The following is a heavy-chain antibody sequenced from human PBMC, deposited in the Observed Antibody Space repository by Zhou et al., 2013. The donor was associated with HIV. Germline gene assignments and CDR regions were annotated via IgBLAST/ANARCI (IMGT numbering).Heavy chain of an antibody. Sequence: QVQLVQSGVEVKKPGSSVKVSCKDSGGTYGIYVIWWVRQASGQGLEWMGWISVYSGNTNYAQKFQGRVTMTTDRSTSTAYMDLRSLGSDDTAVYYCARDEDTSCFHCPPSPSFDYWGQGTLVTVSS. CDR1: GGTYGIYV. J-gene: IGHJ4*01. CDR2: ISVYSGNT. CDR3: ARDEDTSCFHCPPSPSFDY. D-gene: IGHD2-2*01. V-gene: IGHV1-18*01.